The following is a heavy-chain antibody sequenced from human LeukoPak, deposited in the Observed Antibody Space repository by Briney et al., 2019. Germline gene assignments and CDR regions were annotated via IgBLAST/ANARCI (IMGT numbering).Heavy chain of an antibody. J-gene: IGHJ4*02. V-gene: IGHV3-9*01. CDR3: AKAVIERWLQSATFDY. D-gene: IGHD5-24*01. CDR1: GFTFDDYA. Sequence: GGSLRLSCAASGFTFDDYAMHWVRQAPGKGLEWVSGISWNSGSIGYADSVKGRFTISRDNAKNSLYLQMNSLRAEDTALYYCAKAVIERWLQSATFDYWGQGTLVTVSS. CDR2: ISWNSGSI.